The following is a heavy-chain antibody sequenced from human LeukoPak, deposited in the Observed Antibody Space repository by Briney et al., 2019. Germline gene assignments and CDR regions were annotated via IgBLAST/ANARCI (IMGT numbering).Heavy chain of an antibody. CDR1: GVTFSSYT. V-gene: IGHV3-21*01. J-gene: IGHJ4*02. CDR3: AREIHIDY. CDR2: ISSGSSYI. Sequence: GSLTLSCAASGVTFSSYTRNWVRQAPGEGLEWVASISSGSSYIYYSASVQVRFTISRDNAQNSLYLQMSSLRAEDTAVYYCAREIHIDYWGQGTLVTVSS.